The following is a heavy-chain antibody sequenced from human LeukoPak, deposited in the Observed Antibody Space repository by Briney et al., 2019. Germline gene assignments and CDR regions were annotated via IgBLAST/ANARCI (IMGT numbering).Heavy chain of an antibody. V-gene: IGHV1-18*01. CDR3: ARATMVRGVTFHPDY. J-gene: IGHJ4*02. D-gene: IGHD3-10*01. CDR2: ISAHNGNT. Sequence: ASVKVSCKASGYTFTTYGISWVRQAPGQGLEWVGWISAHNGNTNYAERLQGRVTMTTDTSTTTAYMELRSLRSDDTAVYYCARATMVRGVTFHPDYWGQGTLVTVSS. CDR1: GYTFTTYG.